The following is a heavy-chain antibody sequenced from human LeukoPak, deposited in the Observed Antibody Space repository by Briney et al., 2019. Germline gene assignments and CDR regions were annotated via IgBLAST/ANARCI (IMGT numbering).Heavy chain of an antibody. V-gene: IGHV3-48*03. CDR3: ARDKRLSGSSTDDSFDI. CDR1: GFTFSSYE. CDR2: ISSSGSPI. J-gene: IGHJ3*02. Sequence: GGSLRLSCAASGFTFSSYEMNWVRQAPGKGLEWVSYISSSGSPIYYADSVKGRFTISRDNAKNSLFLQMSSLRAEDTAVYYCARDKRLSGSSTDDSFDIWGQGTVVTVSS. D-gene: IGHD1-26*01.